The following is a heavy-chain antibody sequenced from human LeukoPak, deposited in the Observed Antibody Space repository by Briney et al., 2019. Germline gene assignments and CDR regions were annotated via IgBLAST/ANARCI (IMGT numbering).Heavy chain of an antibody. V-gene: IGHV1-2*02. CDR1: GYTFTSYY. J-gene: IGHJ4*02. D-gene: IGHD3-10*01. CDR2: INPNSGGT. Sequence: ASVKVSCKASGYTFTSYYMHWVRQAPGQGLEWMGWINPNSGGTNYAQKFQGRVTMTRDTSISTAYMELSRLRSDDTAVYYCATIGFYYGSGSYYRGRYFDYWGQGTLVTVSS. CDR3: ATIGFYYGSGSYYRGRYFDY.